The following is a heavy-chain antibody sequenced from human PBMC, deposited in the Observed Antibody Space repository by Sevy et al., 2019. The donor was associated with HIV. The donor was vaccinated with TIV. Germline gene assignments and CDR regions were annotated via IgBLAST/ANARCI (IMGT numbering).Heavy chain of an antibody. CDR1: GYTFTGYY. V-gene: IGHV1-2*06. CDR2: INPNSGRT. Sequence: ASVKVSCKASGYTFTGYYMHWVRQAPGQGLEWMGRINPNSGRTNYAQKFQGRVTMTRDTSISTAYMELSRLRSDDTAVYYCASGAAAAGMRGVVDYWGQGTLVTVSS. J-gene: IGHJ4*02. D-gene: IGHD6-13*01. CDR3: ASGAAAAGMRGVVDY.